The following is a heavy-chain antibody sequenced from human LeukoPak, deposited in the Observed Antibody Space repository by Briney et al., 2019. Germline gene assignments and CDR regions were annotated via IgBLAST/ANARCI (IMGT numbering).Heavy chain of an antibody. CDR2: TYYRSKWYN. V-gene: IGHV6-1*01. D-gene: IGHD2-15*01. CDR1: GDSVSSNSAT. CDR3: ARKLWAFDI. J-gene: IGHJ3*02. Sequence: SQTLSLTCAISGDSVSSNSATWSWIRQSPSRGLEWLGRTYYRSKWYNDYAVSVKSRITINPDTSKNKFSLQLNSVTPEDTAVYYCARKLWAFDIWGQETMVTVSS.